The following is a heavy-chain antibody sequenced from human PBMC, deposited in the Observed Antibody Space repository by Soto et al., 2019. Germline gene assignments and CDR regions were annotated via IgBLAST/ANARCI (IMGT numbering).Heavy chain of an antibody. D-gene: IGHD2-2*01. J-gene: IGHJ6*02. CDR3: ARGGGYCSSTSCTTRHYYYYYGMDV. CDR1: GYTFTGYY. Sequence: QVQLVQSGAEVKKPGASVKVSCKASGYTFTGYYMHWVRQAPGQGLEWMGWINPTSVGTNYAQKFQGCVTMTRDTSISTAYMELSRLRSDDTAVYYCARGGGYCSSTSCTTRHYYYYYGMDVWGQGTTVTVSS. CDR2: INPTSVGT. V-gene: IGHV1-2*04.